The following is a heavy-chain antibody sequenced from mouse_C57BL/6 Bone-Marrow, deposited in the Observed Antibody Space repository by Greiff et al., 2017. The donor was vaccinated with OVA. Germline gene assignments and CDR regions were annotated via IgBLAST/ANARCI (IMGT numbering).Heavy chain of an antibody. CDR3: TVGYGSSVLLDD. J-gene: IGHJ2*01. D-gene: IGHD1-1*01. V-gene: IGHV6-3*01. CDR1: GFTFSNYW. Sequence: EVKVEESGGGLVQPGGSMKLSCVASGFTFSNYWMNWVRQSPEKGLEWVAQIRLKSDNYATHYAESVKGRFTISRDDSKSSVYLQMNNLRAEDTGIYYCTVGYGSSVLLDDRGQGTTLTGAS. CDR2: IRLKSDNYAT.